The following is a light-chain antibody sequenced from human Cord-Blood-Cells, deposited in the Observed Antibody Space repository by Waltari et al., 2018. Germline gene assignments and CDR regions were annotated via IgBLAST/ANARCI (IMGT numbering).Light chain of an antibody. J-gene: IGLJ3*02. Sequence: QSALTQPASVSGSPGQSITISCTGTSSDVGGYNYVSWYQQHPGKATILMIYDVMNRPSGVSNRLSGSKSGKTASLTISGLQAEDEADYYCSSYTSSSSWVFGGGTKLTVL. V-gene: IGLV2-14*01. CDR1: SSDVGGYNY. CDR2: DVM. CDR3: SSYTSSSSWV.